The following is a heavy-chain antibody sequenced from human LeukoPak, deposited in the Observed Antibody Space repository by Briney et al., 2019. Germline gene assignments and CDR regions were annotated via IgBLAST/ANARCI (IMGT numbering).Heavy chain of an antibody. V-gene: IGHV1-18*01. CDR3: ARDRGYCSGGSCYPPDY. D-gene: IGHD2-15*01. CDR1: GYTFTSYG. CDR2: ISAYNGNT. J-gene: IGHJ4*02. Sequence: ASVKVSCKASGYTFTSYGISWVRQAPGQGLEWMGWISAYNGNTNYAQKLQGRVTMTTDTSTSTAYMELRSLRSDDTAVYYCARDRGYCSGGSCYPPDYWGQGTLVTVSS.